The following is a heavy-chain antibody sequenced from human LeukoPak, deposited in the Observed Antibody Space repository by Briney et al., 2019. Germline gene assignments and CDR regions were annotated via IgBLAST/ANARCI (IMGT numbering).Heavy chain of an antibody. CDR1: GFTFSSYG. CDR2: IRYDGSNK. CDR3: AKDTSVVTFAFDI. Sequence: PGGSLRLSCAASGFTFSSYGMHWVRQAPGKGLEWVAFIRYDGSNKYYADSVKGRFTISRGNSKNTLYLQMNSLRAEDTAVYYCAKDTSVVTFAFDIWGQGTMVTVSS. D-gene: IGHD2-15*01. J-gene: IGHJ3*02. V-gene: IGHV3-30*02.